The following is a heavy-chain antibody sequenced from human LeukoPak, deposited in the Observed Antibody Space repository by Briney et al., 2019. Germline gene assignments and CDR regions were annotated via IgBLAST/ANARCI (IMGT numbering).Heavy chain of an antibody. J-gene: IGHJ4*02. CDR3: AIDQGSYFGEGVDY. V-gene: IGHV1-69*05. Sequence: SVKVSCKASGGTFSSYAISWVRQAPGQGLELMGRIIPIFGTANYAQKFQGGVTITTDESTSTAYMELSSLRSEDTAVYYCAIDQGSYFGEGVDYWGQGALVTVSS. CDR1: GGTFSSYA. D-gene: IGHD1-26*01. CDR2: IIPIFGTA.